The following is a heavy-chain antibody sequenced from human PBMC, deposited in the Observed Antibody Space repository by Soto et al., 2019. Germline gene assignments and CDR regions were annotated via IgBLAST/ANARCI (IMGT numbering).Heavy chain of an antibody. D-gene: IGHD3-10*02. V-gene: IGHV3-48*01. CDR3: ARDRGAFYYVFMDV. CDR2: ISTDGSSM. CDR1: GFSFSHYR. J-gene: IGHJ6*03. Sequence: GGSLRLSCAASGFSFSHYRMNWVRQAPGKGLEWVSYISTDGSSMYYADSVKGRITISRDNAKNSLYLHMNSLRAEDTAVYYCARDRGAFYYVFMDVWGKGTTVTVSS.